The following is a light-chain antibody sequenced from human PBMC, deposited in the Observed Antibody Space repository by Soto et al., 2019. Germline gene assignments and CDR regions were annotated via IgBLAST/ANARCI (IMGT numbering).Light chain of an antibody. CDR2: EVS. CDR3: SSYAGNNNYV. CDR1: SSDVGGSNF. J-gene: IGLJ1*01. Sequence: QSVLTQPPSASGSPGQSVTISCTGTSSDVGGSNFVSWYQQHPGKVPKVIIYEVSQRPSGVPDRSSGSKSGNTASLTVSGLQAEDEADYYCSSYAGNNNYVFGTGTKVTVL. V-gene: IGLV2-8*01.